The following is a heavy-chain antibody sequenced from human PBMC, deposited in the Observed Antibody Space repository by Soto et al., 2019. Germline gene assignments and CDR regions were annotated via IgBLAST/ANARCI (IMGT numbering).Heavy chain of an antibody. CDR1: GGSINYNSYY. V-gene: IGHV4-39*02. Sequence: PSETLSLTCSVSGGSINYNSYYWGWIRQPPGKGLEWVGGIFYTGTTYYSPSLKDRVTISVDTSKNSFPLNLTSVTAADTAVYFCARLVVVAPVANAWGQGTLVTVS. J-gene: IGHJ5*02. CDR2: IFYTGTT. D-gene: IGHD2-2*01. CDR3: ARLVVVAPVANA.